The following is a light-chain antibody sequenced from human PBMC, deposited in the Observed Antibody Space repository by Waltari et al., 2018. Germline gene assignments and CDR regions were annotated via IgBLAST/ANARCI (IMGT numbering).Light chain of an antibody. CDR3: QQSTSIPLT. CDR2: GIS. V-gene: IGKV1-39*01. Sequence: DIQMTQSPSSLSASVGDRVTITCRASQTIPRYLNWYQQKPGKDPKLLIYGISNLHSGVPSRFSGSGSGTDFTLTISSLQPEDFATYYCQQSTSIPLTFGGGTKVDIK. J-gene: IGKJ4*01. CDR1: QTIPRY.